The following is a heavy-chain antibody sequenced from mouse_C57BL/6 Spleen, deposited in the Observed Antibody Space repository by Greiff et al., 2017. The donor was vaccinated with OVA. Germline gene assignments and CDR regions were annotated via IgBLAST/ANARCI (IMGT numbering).Heavy chain of an antibody. Sequence: QVQLKESGPGLVAPSQSLSITCTVSGFSLTSYGVHWVRQPPGKGLEWLVVIWSYGSTTYNSALKSRLSISKDNAKSQVFLKMNNLQTDDTAMYYCARRGYYAMDYWGQGTSVTVSS. CDR3: ARRGYYAMDY. V-gene: IGHV2-6*03. J-gene: IGHJ4*01. CDR1: GFSLTSYG. CDR2: IWSYGST.